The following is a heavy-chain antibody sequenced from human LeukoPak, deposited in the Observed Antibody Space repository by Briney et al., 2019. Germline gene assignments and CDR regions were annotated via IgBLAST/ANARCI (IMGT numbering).Heavy chain of an antibody. CDR2: ISAYNGNT. J-gene: IGHJ4*02. Sequence: ASVKVSCKASGYTFTSYGISWVRQAPGQGLVWMGWISAYNGNTNYAQKLQGRVTMTTDTSTSTAYMELRSLRSDDTAVYYCARDMGYSSGWYERFDYWGQGTLVTVSS. CDR1: GYTFTSYG. D-gene: IGHD6-19*01. V-gene: IGHV1-18*01. CDR3: ARDMGYSSGWYERFDY.